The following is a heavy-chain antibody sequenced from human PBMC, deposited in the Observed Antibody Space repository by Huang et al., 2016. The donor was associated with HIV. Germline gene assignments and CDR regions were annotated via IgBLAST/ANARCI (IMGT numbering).Heavy chain of an antibody. J-gene: IGHJ6*03. Sequence: QVQLQESGPGLVKPSQTLSLTCTVPGGAISSGFYYWTWIRQPPGKGLEWIGDIFKLVSTNFDPSLKCRVTISVDTSKNQFSLNLSSVTAADTAVYYCARELRNYYYMDVWGKGTTVTVSS. CDR3: ARELRNYYYMDV. CDR2: IFKLVST. V-gene: IGHV4-30-4*01. D-gene: IGHD5-12*01. CDR1: GGAISSGFYY.